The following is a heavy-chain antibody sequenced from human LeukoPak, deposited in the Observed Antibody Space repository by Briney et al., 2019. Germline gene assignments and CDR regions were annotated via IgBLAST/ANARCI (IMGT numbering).Heavy chain of an antibody. CDR2: ISYDGSNK. CDR1: GFTFSSYA. Sequence: PGGSLRLSCAASGFTFSSYAMHWVRQAPGKGLEWVAVISYDGSNKYYADSVKGRFTISRDNSKNTLYLQMNSLGAEDTAVYYCASRKYSSGWRDYWGQGTLVTVSS. V-gene: IGHV3-30-3*01. D-gene: IGHD6-19*01. J-gene: IGHJ4*02. CDR3: ASRKYSSGWRDY.